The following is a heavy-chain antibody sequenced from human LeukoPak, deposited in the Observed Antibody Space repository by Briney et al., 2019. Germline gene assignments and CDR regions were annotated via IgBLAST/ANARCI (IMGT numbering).Heavy chain of an antibody. D-gene: IGHD2-21*02. V-gene: IGHV3-9*01. CDR2: ISWNSGSI. J-gene: IGHJ3*02. Sequence: GGSLRPSCAASGFTFDDYAMHWVRQAPGKGLEWVSGISWNSGSIGYADSVKGRFTISRDNAKNSLYLQMNSLRAEDTALYYCAKDIEVTPTTDGAFDIWGQGTMVTVSS. CDR1: GFTFDDYA. CDR3: AKDIEVTPTTDGAFDI.